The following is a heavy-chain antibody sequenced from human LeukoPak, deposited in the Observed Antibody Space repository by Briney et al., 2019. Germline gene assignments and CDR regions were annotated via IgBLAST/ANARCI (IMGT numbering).Heavy chain of an antibody. V-gene: IGHV1-46*01. D-gene: IGHD4-17*01. Sequence: ASVKVSCKASGYTFTSYYMHWVRQAPGQGLEWMGIINPSGGSTSYAQKFQGRVTMTRDTSTSTVYMELSSLRSEDTAVYYCARLGLGTVTTSHQIDYWGQGTLVTVSS. CDR3: ARLGLGTVTTSHQIDY. CDR2: INPSGGST. J-gene: IGHJ4*02. CDR1: GYTFTSYY.